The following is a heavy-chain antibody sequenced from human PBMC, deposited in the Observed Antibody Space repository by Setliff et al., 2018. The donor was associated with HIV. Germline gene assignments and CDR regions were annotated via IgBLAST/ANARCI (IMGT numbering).Heavy chain of an antibody. CDR1: GGSFSGYY. CDR3: TRLLRSGYSTTWYEGGAAWWFDP. CDR2: INHSGTT. V-gene: IGHV4-34*01. J-gene: IGHJ5*02. D-gene: IGHD6-13*01. Sequence: SETLSLTCAVSGGSFSGYYWSWIRQPPGQRLEWIGEINHSGTTKYNPSLESRVTILVDTSKNQFSLKLSSVTAADTAVYYCTRLLRSGYSTTWYEGGAAWWFDPWGQGTLVTVSS.